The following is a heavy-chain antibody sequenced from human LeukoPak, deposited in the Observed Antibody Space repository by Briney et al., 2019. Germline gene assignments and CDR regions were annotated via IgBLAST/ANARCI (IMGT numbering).Heavy chain of an antibody. CDR2: IYTSGST. D-gene: IGHD6-13*01. CDR1: GGSISSGSYY. CDR3: ARRKWAAAGNTNWFDP. V-gene: IGHV4-61*02. J-gene: IGHJ5*02. Sequence: SETLSLTCTVSGGSISSGSYYWSWIRQPAGKGLEWIGRIYTSGSTNYNPSLKSRVTISVDTSKNQFSLKLSSVTAADTAVYYCARRKWAAAGNTNWFDPWGQGTLVTVSS.